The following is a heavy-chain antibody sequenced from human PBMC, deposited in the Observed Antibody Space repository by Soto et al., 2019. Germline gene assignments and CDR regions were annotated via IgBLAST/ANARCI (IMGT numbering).Heavy chain of an antibody. CDR1: GYTFTSYG. CDR2: ISAYNGNT. Sequence: VASVQVSCKASGYTFTSYGISWVRQAPGQGLEWMGWISAYNGNTNYAQKLQGRVTMTTDTSTSTAYMELRSLRSDDTAVYYCASTIAAAGADYYYGMDVWGQGTTVTVSS. D-gene: IGHD6-13*01. J-gene: IGHJ6*02. CDR3: ASTIAAAGADYYYGMDV. V-gene: IGHV1-18*01.